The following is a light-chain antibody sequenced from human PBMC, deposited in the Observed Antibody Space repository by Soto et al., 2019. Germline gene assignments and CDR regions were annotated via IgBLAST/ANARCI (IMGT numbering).Light chain of an antibody. Sequence: EIVLTQSPGTLSLSPGERATLSCRASHGVSSNYLAWYQQKPGQAPRLLIYGASSRATGIPDRFSGSGSTTDFTLTLSRLEPEDFAVYYCQQYGNSPTTFGQGTKVEIK. V-gene: IGKV3-20*01. CDR2: GAS. CDR3: QQYGNSPTT. CDR1: HGVSSNY. J-gene: IGKJ1*01.